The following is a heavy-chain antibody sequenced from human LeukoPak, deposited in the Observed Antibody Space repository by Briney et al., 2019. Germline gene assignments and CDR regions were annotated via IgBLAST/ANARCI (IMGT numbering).Heavy chain of an antibody. D-gene: IGHD6-6*01. CDR1: GFTFSSYA. V-gene: IGHV3-23*01. CDR3: ATIWEGFSSSSHGN. J-gene: IGHJ4*02. CDR2: ISGSGGST. Sequence: GGSLRLSCAASGFTFSSYAMSWVRQAPGKGLEWVSAISGSGGSTYYADSVNGRFTISRDNARNSVYLQMNSLRAEDTAVYYCATIWEGFSSSSHGNWGQGTLVTVSS.